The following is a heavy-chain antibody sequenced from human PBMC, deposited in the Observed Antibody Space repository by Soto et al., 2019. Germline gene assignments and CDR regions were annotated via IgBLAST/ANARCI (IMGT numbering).Heavy chain of an antibody. CDR2: ISAYNGNT. CDR3: ARVERYYGSGSYYRSGPPSFDY. Sequence: GAAGKVSCEASGYTFTSYGISWVRQAPGQGLEWMGWISAYNGNTDYAQKLQGRVTMTTDTSTSTAYMELRSLRSDDTAVYYCARVERYYGSGSYYRSGPPSFDYWGPGTPVPVSS. V-gene: IGHV1-18*01. CDR1: GYTFTSYG. J-gene: IGHJ4*02. D-gene: IGHD3-10*01.